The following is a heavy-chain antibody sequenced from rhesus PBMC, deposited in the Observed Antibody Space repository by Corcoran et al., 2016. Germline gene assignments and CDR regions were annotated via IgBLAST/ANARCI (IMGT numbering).Heavy chain of an antibody. J-gene: IGHJ4*01. V-gene: IGHV7-114*01. CDR3: ARRGGSNLDFDY. D-gene: IGHD6-19*01. Sequence: QVQLVQSGAEVKQPGASVTVSCKASGYTFTNYGMNWVRPAHGQRLDWMGWINTDTGNPTYAQGFKERFTVSMDTSSSTAYLQISSLKAEDTAVYYCARRGGSNLDFDYWGQGVLVAVSS. CDR1: GYTFTNYG. CDR2: INTDTGNP.